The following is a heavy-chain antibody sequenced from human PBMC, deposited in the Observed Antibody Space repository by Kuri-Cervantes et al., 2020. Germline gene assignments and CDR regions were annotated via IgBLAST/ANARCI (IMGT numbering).Heavy chain of an antibody. CDR2: ISWNSGSI. CDR1: GFTFDDYA. CDR3: ARERPYYYYGMDV. V-gene: IGHV3-9*01. Sequence: SLKISCAASGFTFDDYAMHWVRQVPGKGLEWVSGISWNSGSIGYVDSVKGRFTISRDNSKNTLYLQMNSLRAEDTAVYYCARERPYYYYGMDVWGQGTTVTVSS. J-gene: IGHJ6*02.